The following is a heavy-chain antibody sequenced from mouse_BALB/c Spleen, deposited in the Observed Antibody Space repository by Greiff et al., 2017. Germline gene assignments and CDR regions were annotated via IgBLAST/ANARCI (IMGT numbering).Heavy chain of an antibody. V-gene: IGHV1S56*01. Sequence: QVQLQQSGPELVKPGASVRISCKASGYTFTSYYIHWVKQRPGQGLEWIGWIYPGNVNTKYNEKFKGKATLTADKSSSTAYMQLSSLTSEDSAVYFCARSYYGSSSFDVWGAGTTVTVSS. J-gene: IGHJ1*01. CDR2: IYPGNVNT. CDR1: GYTFTSYY. CDR3: ARSYYGSSSFDV. D-gene: IGHD1-1*01.